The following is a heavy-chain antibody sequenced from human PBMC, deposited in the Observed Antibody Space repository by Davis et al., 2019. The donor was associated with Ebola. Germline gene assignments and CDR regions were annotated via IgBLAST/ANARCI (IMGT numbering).Heavy chain of an antibody. V-gene: IGHV1-46*01. CDR3: ARAIDSSAYYDS. D-gene: IGHD3-22*01. Sequence: SVKVSRKASGYTFTNYYLHWLRQAPGPGLEWMGLVTPSGGRTSYAQKFQGRVTMTRDTSTSTVYMELSSLGSEDTAVYYCARAIDSSAYYDSWGQGTLVTVSS. J-gene: IGHJ4*02. CDR2: VTPSGGRT. CDR1: GYTFTNYY.